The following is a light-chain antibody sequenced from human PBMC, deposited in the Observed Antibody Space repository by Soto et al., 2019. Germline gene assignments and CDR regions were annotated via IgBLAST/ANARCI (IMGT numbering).Light chain of an antibody. CDR1: SSDVGGYDY. Sequence: QSALTQPASVSGSPGQSIAISCTGTSSDVGGYDYVSWYQQQPDKAPKLMMYEVTKRPSGVSTRYSGSKSGNTASLTISVVQAEDEADYYCSSNTGGSTRVFGTGTKLTVL. J-gene: IGLJ1*01. CDR2: EVT. V-gene: IGLV2-14*01. CDR3: SSNTGGSTRV.